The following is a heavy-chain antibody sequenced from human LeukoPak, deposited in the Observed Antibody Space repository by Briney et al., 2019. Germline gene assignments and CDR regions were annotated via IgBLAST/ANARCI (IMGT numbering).Heavy chain of an antibody. D-gene: IGHD6-13*01. J-gene: IGHJ4*02. CDR1: GFTFNNYG. CDR3: AKDSKVAAAGYLFDY. V-gene: IGHV3-30*18. CDR2: IATDGRDK. Sequence: LTGGSLRLSCAASGFTFNNYGMHWVRQAPGKGLEWVAVIATDGRDKKYADSVKGRFTISRDNSKNTLYLEMNSLRPEDTAVYHCAKDSKVAAAGYLFDYWGQGTLVTVSS.